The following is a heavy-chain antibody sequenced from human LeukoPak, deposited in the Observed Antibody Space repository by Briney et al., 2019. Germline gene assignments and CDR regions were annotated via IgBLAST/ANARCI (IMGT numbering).Heavy chain of an antibody. Sequence: PGGSLRLSCAASGFTFSTYEMNWVRQAPGKGLEWVSYISSRGSTIYYADSVKGRFTISRDNAKNSLYLQMNSLRAEDTAVYYCARDPSSYSGYDRGIDYWGQGTLVTVSS. D-gene: IGHD5-12*01. J-gene: IGHJ4*02. CDR3: ARDPSSYSGYDRGIDY. CDR1: GFTFSTYE. CDR2: ISSRGSTI. V-gene: IGHV3-48*03.